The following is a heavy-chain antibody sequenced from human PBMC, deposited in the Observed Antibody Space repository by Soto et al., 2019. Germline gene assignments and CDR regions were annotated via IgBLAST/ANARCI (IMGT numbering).Heavy chain of an antibody. CDR2: IIPIFGTA. CDR1: GGTFSSYA. CDR3: ARGVGGGWFDP. V-gene: IGHV1-69*12. Sequence: QVQLVQSGAEVKKPGSSVTVSCKASGGTFSSYAISWLRQARGHGLEWMGGIIPIFGTANYAQKCQGRVPLAADESTSTAYMELGSLRAEDTDVDYSARGVGGGWFDPWGQGTLVTVAS. J-gene: IGHJ5*02. D-gene: IGHD1-26*01.